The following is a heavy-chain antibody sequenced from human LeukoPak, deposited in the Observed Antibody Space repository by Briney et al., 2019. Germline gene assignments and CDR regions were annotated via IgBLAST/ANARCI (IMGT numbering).Heavy chain of an antibody. V-gene: IGHV3-21*01. Sequence: GSLGLSCAASGFPFQSYSMNRVRPAPGKGLEWVSSISSSSSYIYYADSVKGRFTISRDNAKNSLYLQMNSLRAKDTAVYYCARVRRYYDSSGYAYWGQGTPVTVSS. CDR1: GFPFQSYS. CDR2: ISSSSSYI. CDR3: ARVRRYYDSSGYAY. D-gene: IGHD3-22*01. J-gene: IGHJ4*02.